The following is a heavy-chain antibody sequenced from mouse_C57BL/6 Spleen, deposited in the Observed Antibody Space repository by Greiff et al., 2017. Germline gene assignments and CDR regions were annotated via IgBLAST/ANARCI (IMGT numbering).Heavy chain of an antibody. CDR1: GYTFTSYW. CDR3: ARDGSSYFDY. Sequence: VKLQQPGAELVRPGTSVKLSCKASGYTFTSYWMHWVQQRPGQGLEWIGVIDPSDSYTNYNQKFKGKATLTVDTSSSTAYRQLSSLTAEDSAVYYCARDGSSYFDYWGQGTTLTVSS. V-gene: IGHV1-59*01. CDR2: IDPSDSYT. J-gene: IGHJ2*01. D-gene: IGHD1-1*01.